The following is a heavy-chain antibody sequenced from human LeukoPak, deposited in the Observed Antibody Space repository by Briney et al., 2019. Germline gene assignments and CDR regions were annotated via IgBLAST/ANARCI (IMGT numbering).Heavy chain of an antibody. V-gene: IGHV3-7*03. D-gene: IGHD6-19*01. CDR3: ATYSTGRYKGLEY. J-gene: IGHJ4*02. CDR1: GFTFSDHI. CDR2: INKDGSEK. Sequence: PGGSLGLSCAASGFTFSDHIMNWVRQLPGKGPEWVANINKDGSEKYYVDSLKGRFTISRDNAENSLYLQMNSLRAEDTAVYYCATYSTGRYKGLEYWGQGTLVTVSS.